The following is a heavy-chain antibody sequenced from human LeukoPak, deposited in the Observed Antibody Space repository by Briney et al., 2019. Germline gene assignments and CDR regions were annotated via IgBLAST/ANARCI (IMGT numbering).Heavy chain of an antibody. CDR1: GFTFSSYE. CDR2: ISSSGSTI. D-gene: IGHD6-13*01. J-gene: IGHJ5*02. CDR3: AKDSDSSNWYNWFDP. V-gene: IGHV3-48*03. Sequence: GGSLRLSCAASGFTFSSYEMNWVRQAPGKGLEWVSYISSSGSTIYYADSVKGRFTISRDNFKNTVYLQMNSLRADDTAVYYCAKDSDSSNWYNWFDPWGQGTLVTVSP.